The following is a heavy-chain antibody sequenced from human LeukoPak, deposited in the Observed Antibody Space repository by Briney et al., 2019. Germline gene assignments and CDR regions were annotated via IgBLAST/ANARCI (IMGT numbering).Heavy chain of an antibody. Sequence: GGSLRLSCAASGFTFSSYSMNWVRQAPGKGLEWVSYISSSSSTIYYADTVKGRFTISRANAKNSLCLQMNSLRAEDPAVHYCAKGYGSGWSEGFLDYWGQGTLVSVSS. D-gene: IGHD6-19*01. CDR1: GFTFSSYS. CDR2: ISSSSSTI. CDR3: AKGYGSGWSEGFLDY. J-gene: IGHJ4*02. V-gene: IGHV3-48*04.